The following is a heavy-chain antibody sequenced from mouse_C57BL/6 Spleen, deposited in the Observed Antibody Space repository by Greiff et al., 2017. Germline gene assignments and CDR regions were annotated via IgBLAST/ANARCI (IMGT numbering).Heavy chain of an antibody. Sequence: VQLKQSGAELVKPGASVKLSCTASGFNIEDSYMHWVKQRTEPGLGLIGRIDPEDGETKYAPKFPGKATITADTSSNTAYLQLSSLTSEDTAVYYCARGRSWYFDVWGTGTTVTVSS. V-gene: IGHV14-2*01. J-gene: IGHJ1*03. CDR3: ARGRSWYFDV. D-gene: IGHD6-1*01. CDR2: IDPEDGET. CDR1: GFNIEDSY.